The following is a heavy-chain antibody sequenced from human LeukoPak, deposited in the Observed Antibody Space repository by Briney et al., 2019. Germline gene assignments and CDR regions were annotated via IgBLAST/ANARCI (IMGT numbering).Heavy chain of an antibody. V-gene: IGHV1-18*01. CDR3: ARAEQYQLLLH. Sequence: ASVKVSCKASGYTFTSYGITWVRQAPGQGLEWMGWISAYNGNTNYAQKLQGRVTMTTDTSTSTAYLDLRSLRSDDTAVYYCARAEQYQLLLHWGQGTLVTVSS. J-gene: IGHJ4*02. CDR2: ISAYNGNT. D-gene: IGHD2-2*01. CDR1: GYTFTSYG.